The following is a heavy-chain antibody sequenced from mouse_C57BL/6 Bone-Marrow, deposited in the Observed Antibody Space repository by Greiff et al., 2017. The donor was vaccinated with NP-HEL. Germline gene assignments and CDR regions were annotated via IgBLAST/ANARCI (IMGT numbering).Heavy chain of an antibody. CDR3: ARELLRFFPYFDY. CDR2: INPGSGGT. D-gene: IGHD1-1*01. V-gene: IGHV1-54*01. Sequence: VQLQESGAELVRPGTSVKVSCKASGFAFTNYLIEWVKQRPGQGLEWIGVINPGSGGTNYNEKFKGKATLTADKSSSTAYLQLSSLTSEDSAVDFCARELLRFFPYFDYWGQGTTLTVSS. J-gene: IGHJ2*01. CDR1: GFAFTNYL.